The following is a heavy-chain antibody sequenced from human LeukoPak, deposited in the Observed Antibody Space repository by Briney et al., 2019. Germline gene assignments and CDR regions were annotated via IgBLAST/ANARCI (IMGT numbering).Heavy chain of an antibody. Sequence: ASVKVSCKTSGYTFTGYYMHWVRQAPGQGLEWMGWINPNSGGTNYAQRFQGRVTMTRDTSMSTAYMELSRLDSEDTAVYYCARESDVGKDFDCWGQGTLVTVSS. CDR3: ARESDVGKDFDC. CDR1: GYTFTGYY. CDR2: INPNSGGT. D-gene: IGHD1-1*01. V-gene: IGHV1-2*02. J-gene: IGHJ4*02.